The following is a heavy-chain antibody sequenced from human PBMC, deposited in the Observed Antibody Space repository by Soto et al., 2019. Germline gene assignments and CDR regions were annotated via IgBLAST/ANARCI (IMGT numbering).Heavy chain of an antibody. CDR3: AKGAVAGTPTSYYYYGMDV. D-gene: IGHD6-19*01. CDR2: IIPIFGTV. CDR1: GGTFRTYA. J-gene: IGHJ6*02. Sequence: QVQLLQSGAEVKKPGSSVRVSCEASGGTFRTYAISWVRQAPGQGLEWMGEIIPIFGTVNYAQKFQGRVRXTXDXXTTTVYMDLRSLRSEDTAVYYCAKGAVAGTPTSYYYYGMDVWGQGTTVTVSS. V-gene: IGHV1-69*05.